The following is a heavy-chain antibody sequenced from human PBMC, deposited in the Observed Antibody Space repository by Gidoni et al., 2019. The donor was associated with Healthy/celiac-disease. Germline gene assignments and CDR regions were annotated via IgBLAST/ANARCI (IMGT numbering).Heavy chain of an antibody. J-gene: IGHJ6*02. CDR1: GFTFSSYS. D-gene: IGHD1-26*01. CDR3: ARGTSWELLHYGMDV. Sequence: EVQLVESGGGLVKPGGSLRLSCAASGFTFSSYSMNWVRQAPGKGLEWVSSISSSSSYIYYADSVKGRFTISRDNAKNSLYLQMNSLRAEDTAVYYCARGTSWELLHYGMDVWGQGTTVTVSS. CDR2: ISSSSSYI. V-gene: IGHV3-21*01.